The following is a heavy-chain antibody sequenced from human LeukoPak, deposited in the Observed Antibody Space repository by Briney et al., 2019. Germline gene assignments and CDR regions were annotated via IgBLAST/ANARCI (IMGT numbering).Heavy chain of an antibody. CDR2: IYESGST. V-gene: IGHV4-39*01. D-gene: IGHD3-3*01. CDR1: GGSISSSSYY. J-gene: IGHJ4*02. CDR3: ARLAAPRYDFWSGYHVHY. Sequence: KSSETLSLTCTVSGGSISSSSYYWGWIRQPPGKGLEWIGSIYESGSTYYKSSLKSRVTISVDTSKNQFSLKLTSVTAADTAVYYCARLAAPRYDFWSGYHVHYWGQGTLVTVSS.